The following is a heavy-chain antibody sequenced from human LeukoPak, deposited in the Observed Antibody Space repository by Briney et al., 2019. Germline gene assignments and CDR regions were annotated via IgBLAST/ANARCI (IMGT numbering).Heavy chain of an antibody. CDR2: INPSGGST. Sequence: ASVKVSCKTSGYTFNTYYIHWVRQAPGQRLEWMGIINPSGGSTTYAQKFQGRVTMTRDTSTTTVYMELNNLKSEDTAVYYCARDGSPARFDYWGHGTLVTVSS. J-gene: IGHJ4*01. D-gene: IGHD6-13*01. CDR1: GYTFNTYY. CDR3: ARDGSPARFDY. V-gene: IGHV1-46*02.